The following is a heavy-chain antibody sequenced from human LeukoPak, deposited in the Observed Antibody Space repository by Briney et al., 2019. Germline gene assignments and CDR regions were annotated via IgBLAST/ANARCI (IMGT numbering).Heavy chain of an antibody. Sequence: SETLSLTCTVSGGSVSRYSWSWIRQPAGKGLEWIGRISTSGNTNYNPSLKCRVTMSVDTSKNQFSLRLNSVTAADTAVYYCATVESWTYYLPDFWGQGTLVTVSS. CDR2: ISTSGNT. D-gene: IGHD1-26*01. CDR3: ATVESWTYYLPDF. CDR1: GGSVSRYS. V-gene: IGHV4-4*07. J-gene: IGHJ4*02.